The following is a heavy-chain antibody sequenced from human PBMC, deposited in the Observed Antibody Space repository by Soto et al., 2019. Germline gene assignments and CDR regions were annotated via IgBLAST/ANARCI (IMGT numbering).Heavy chain of an antibody. V-gene: IGHV1-46*03. CDR3: ARVGRDCSGGSCYDRSGHFDY. CDR1: GYTFTSYY. Sequence: GASVKVSCKASGYTFTSYYMHWVRQAPGQGLEWMGIINPSGGSTSYAQKFQGRVTMTRDTSTSTVYMELSSLRSEDTAVYYCARVGRDCSGGSCYDRSGHFDYWGQGTLVTVSS. CDR2: INPSGGST. J-gene: IGHJ4*02. D-gene: IGHD2-15*01.